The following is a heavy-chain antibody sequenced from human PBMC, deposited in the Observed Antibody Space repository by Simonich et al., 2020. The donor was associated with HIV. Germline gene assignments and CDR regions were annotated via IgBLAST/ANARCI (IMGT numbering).Heavy chain of an antibody. D-gene: IGHD3-16*01. J-gene: IGHJ4*02. CDR3: ASGGSISSVWADDY. Sequence: QVQLVESGGGVVQPGRSLRLSCAASGFTFGSKTMHWVRQAPGKGLGWVAVISYDGSNKYYADSVKGRFTIARDNSKNTLYLQMNSLGAEDTAVYYCASGGSISSVWADDYWGQGTLVTVSS. V-gene: IGHV3-30*07. CDR2: ISYDGSNK. CDR1: GFTFGSKT.